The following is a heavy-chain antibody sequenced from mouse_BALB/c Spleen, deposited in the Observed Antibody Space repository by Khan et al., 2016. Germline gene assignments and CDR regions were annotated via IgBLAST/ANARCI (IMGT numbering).Heavy chain of an antibody. J-gene: IGHJ4*01. D-gene: IGHD2-12*01. CDR3: VRQRSYLAMGY. Sequence: EVELVESGGDLAKPGGSLKLSCAASGFTFSSYGMSWVRQTPDKRLEWVATITSGGSYTYCLDSVKGRFTFSRDNATNTLYLQMSTLKSEDKARSYCVRQRSYLAMGYWGQGTSVTVSS. CDR1: GFTFSSYG. V-gene: IGHV5-6*01. CDR2: ITSGGSYT.